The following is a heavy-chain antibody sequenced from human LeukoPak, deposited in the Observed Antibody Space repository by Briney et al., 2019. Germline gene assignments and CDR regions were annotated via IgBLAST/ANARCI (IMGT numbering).Heavy chain of an antibody. CDR1: GFTFSNAW. V-gene: IGHV3-15*01. D-gene: IGHD3-9*01. Sequence: GGSLRLSCAASGFTFSNAWMSWVRQAPGKGLEWVGRIKSKTDGGTTDYAAPGQGRFTISRNDSKNTLYLQMNSLTAEDTAVYYCTTDVPVLRSFDWLSPFDYWGQGTLVTVSS. CDR2: IKSKTDGGTT. CDR3: TTDVPVLRSFDWLSPFDY. J-gene: IGHJ4*02.